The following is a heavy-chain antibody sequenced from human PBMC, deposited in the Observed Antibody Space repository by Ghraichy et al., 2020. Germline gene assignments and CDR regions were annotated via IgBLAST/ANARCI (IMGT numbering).Heavy chain of an antibody. J-gene: IGHJ4*02. V-gene: IGHV3-23*01. CDR1: GFTFSSFA. CDR2: ISGSGGST. D-gene: IGHD6-19*01. Sequence: GGSLRLSCAASGFTFSSFAMTWVRQAPGKGLEWVSGISGSGGSTYYADSVRGRSTISRDNSRNTLYLQMNNLRAKDTALYYCAKGSIAVAGPDFDYWGQGTLVTVSS. CDR3: AKGSIAVAGPDFDY.